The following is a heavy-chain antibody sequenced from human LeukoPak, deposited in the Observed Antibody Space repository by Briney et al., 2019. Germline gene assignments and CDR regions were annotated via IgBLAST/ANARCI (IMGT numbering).Heavy chain of an antibody. CDR1: GFTFSSYA. Sequence: GGSLRLSCAASGFTFSSYAMHWVRQAPDKGLEWVAVISYDGSNKYYADSVKGRFTISRDNSKNTLYLQMNSLRAEDTAVYYCASWNAYQLLYAPFDYWGQGTLVTVSS. CDR2: ISYDGSNK. D-gene: IGHD2-2*02. V-gene: IGHV3-30-3*01. CDR3: ASWNAYQLLYAPFDY. J-gene: IGHJ4*02.